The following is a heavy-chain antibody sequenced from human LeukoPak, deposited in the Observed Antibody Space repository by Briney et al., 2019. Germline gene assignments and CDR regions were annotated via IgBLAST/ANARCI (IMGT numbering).Heavy chain of an antibody. CDR1: GFTFSSYA. CDR3: ARVWEIHNPGYFDY. CDR2: ISGSGHTT. D-gene: IGHD1-26*01. J-gene: IGHJ4*02. V-gene: IGHV3-23*01. Sequence: PAGSLTLSCAASGFTFSSYAMNWVRQAPGTGLEWVSGISGSGHTTYYADSVKGRFTISRDNSKNALYLQMNSLRAEDTALYYCARVWEIHNPGYFDYWGQEALGTVSS.